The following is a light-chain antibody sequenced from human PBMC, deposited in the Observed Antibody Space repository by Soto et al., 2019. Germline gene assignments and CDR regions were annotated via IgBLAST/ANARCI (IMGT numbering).Light chain of an antibody. CDR3: QQYDNLALT. J-gene: IGKJ4*01. Sequence: DIQMTQSPSSLSASVGDRVTITCQASQDISNYLHWYQQKPGKAPKLLIYDASKLETGVPSRFSGSGSGTDFTFTISSLQPEDIATYYCQQYDNLALTFGGGTKVEIK. V-gene: IGKV1-33*01. CDR2: DAS. CDR1: QDISNY.